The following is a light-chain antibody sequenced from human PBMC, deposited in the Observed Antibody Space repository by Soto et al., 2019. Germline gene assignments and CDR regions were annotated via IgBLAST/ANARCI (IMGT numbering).Light chain of an antibody. CDR2: GAS. CDR3: QQYNNWPWT. V-gene: IGKV3-15*01. CDR1: QSISDT. Sequence: EIVLTQSPPTLSASPAARAALXWRASQSISDTLAWYQQKPGQAPRLLIHGASTRATGFPARFSGSGSGTDFTLTISSLQSEDFAVYYCQQYNNWPWTFGQGTKVDIK. J-gene: IGKJ1*01.